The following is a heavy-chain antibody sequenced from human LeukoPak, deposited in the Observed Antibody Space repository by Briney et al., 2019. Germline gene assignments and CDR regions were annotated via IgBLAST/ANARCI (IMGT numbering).Heavy chain of an antibody. CDR1: GFTFSTYT. J-gene: IGHJ4*02. CDR2: ISYHGSNE. D-gene: IGHD5-24*01. CDR3: ARDGEMTTMAYYFDY. Sequence: PGGSLRLSCVVSGFTFSTYTMYWVRQAPGKGLEWVAVISYHGSNEYYAGSVKGRFTISRDNSKNTLYLQMNSLSAEDTAVYYCARDGEMTTMAYYFDYWGQGTPVTVSS. V-gene: IGHV3-30-3*01.